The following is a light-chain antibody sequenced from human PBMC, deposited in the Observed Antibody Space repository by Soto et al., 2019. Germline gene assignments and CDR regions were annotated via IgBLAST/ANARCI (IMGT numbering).Light chain of an antibody. Sequence: DIPMTQSPSSLSASVGDRVTIACLASPGIRSGLGGYQQRAGKAPKRLIYGTFNLHSGVSPGFCGSGSGTEFTLTITSLQPEDAATYYCLQQDTYPLTFGGGTKVDIK. CDR1: PGIRSG. CDR3: LQQDTYPLT. CDR2: GTF. V-gene: IGKV1-17*01. J-gene: IGKJ4*01.